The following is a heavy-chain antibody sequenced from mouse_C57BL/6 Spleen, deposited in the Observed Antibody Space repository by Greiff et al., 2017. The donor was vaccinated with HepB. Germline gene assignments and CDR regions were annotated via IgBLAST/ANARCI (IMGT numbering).Heavy chain of an antibody. D-gene: IGHD2-4*01. CDR3: ARGGDYDALYYAMDY. CDR1: GFTFSDYG. J-gene: IGHJ4*01. V-gene: IGHV5-17*01. CDR2: ISSGSSTI. Sequence: EVKLVESGGGLVKPGGSLKLSCAASGFTFSDYGMHWVRQAPEKGLEWVAYISSGSSTIYYADTVKGRFTISRDNAKNTLFLQMTSLRSEDTAMYYCARGGDYDALYYAMDYWGQGTSVTVSS.